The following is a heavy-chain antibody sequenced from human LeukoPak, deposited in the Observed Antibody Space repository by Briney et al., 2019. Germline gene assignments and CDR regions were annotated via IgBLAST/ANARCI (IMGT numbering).Heavy chain of an antibody. CDR2: LNHSGST. D-gene: IGHD6-13*01. CDR3: GRKPGIAAAGRHYYYYYMDV. V-gene: IGHV4-34*01. Sequence: SETLSLTCAVYGGSFSGYYWRWIRQPPGKGLEWMGDLNHSGSTNYNPSLKSRVTISVDTSKNQFSLKLSSVTAADTAVYYCGRKPGIAAAGRHYYYYYMDVWGKGTTVTVSS. J-gene: IGHJ6*03. CDR1: GGSFSGYY.